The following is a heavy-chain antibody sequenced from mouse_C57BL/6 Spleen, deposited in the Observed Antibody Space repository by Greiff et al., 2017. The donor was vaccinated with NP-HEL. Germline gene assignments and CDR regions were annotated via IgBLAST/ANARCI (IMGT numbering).Heavy chain of an antibody. V-gene: IGHV1-15*01. Sequence: VQLQQSGAELVRPGASVTLSCKASGYTFTDYEMHWVKQTPVHGLEWIGAIDPETGGTAYNQKFKGKAILTADKSSSTAYMELRSLTSEDSAVYYCTRRRSNEYYFDYGGQGTTLTVSS. D-gene: IGHD2-5*01. CDR1: GYTFTDYE. CDR2: IDPETGGT. J-gene: IGHJ2*01. CDR3: TRRRSNEYYFDY.